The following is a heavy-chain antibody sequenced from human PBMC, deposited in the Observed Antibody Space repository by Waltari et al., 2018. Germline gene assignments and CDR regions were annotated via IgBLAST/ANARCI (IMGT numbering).Heavy chain of an antibody. CDR1: DFPFSGYW. Sequence: EVQLVESGGGLVQPVGSLRLSCAVSDFPFSGYWMSWVRQAPGKGVEWVANIKQDGSEKYYVEAVKGRFNISRDNAKNSLYLQMNSLRAEDTAVYYCARDYGDYVFSYWGQGTLVTVSS. V-gene: IGHV3-7*01. D-gene: IGHD4-17*01. CDR2: IKQDGSEK. J-gene: IGHJ4*02. CDR3: ARDYGDYVFSY.